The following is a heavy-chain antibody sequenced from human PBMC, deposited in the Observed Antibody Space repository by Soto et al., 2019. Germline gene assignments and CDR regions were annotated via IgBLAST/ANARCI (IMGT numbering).Heavy chain of an antibody. CDR3: VAPHSSSWAYFAY. J-gene: IGHJ4*02. V-gene: IGHV1-69*13. CDR1: GGTFSSYA. Sequence: SVKVSCKASGGTFSSYAISWVRQAPGQGLEWMGGIVPIFGTANYAQKFQGRVTITADESTSTAYMELSSLRSEDTAVYYCVAPHSSSWAYFAYWGQGTLVTVSS. CDR2: IVPIFGTA. D-gene: IGHD6-13*01.